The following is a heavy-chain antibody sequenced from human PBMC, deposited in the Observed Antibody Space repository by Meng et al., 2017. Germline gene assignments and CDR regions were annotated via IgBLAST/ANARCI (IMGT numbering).Heavy chain of an antibody. CDR2: ISTTGSSI. CDR1: GFTFRDYY. V-gene: IGHV3-11*04. CDR3: ARDHGFLNWFDP. D-gene: IGHD2/OR15-2a*01. Sequence: GQLVRSGGGLVKAGGSLRLSCAASGFTFRDYYMTWIRQAPGKGLEWVSSISTTGSSIYYADSVKGRFSISRDNAENSLYLQINSLRVEDTAVYYCARDHGFLNWFDPWGQGTLVTVFS. J-gene: IGHJ5*02.